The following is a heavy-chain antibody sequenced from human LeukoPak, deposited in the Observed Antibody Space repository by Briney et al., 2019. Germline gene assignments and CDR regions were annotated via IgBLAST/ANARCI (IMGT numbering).Heavy chain of an antibody. Sequence: PGASVKVSCRVSGDTLTKISIHWVRQTPGKGLEWMGGLHPEDREVIYAQKFQGRVTMTEDSSTDTAYMDLRSLRSEDTAVYYCATAEQLVWGQGTLVTVSS. CDR3: ATAEQLV. CDR1: GDTLTKIS. V-gene: IGHV1-24*01. J-gene: IGHJ4*02. CDR2: LHPEDREV. D-gene: IGHD6-6*01.